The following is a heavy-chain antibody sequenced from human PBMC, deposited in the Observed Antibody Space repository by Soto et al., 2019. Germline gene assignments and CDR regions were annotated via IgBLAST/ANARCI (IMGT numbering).Heavy chain of an antibody. V-gene: IGHV1-3*01. CDR3: ATDLGGWTDY. Sequence: QVQLVQSGAEVKKPGASVKVSCKASGYTFTSYAMQWVRQAPGQRLEWMGWINAGNGNTKYSRKFLGRVTITSDTSASTDDMELGSLRSEATAVYYRATDLGGWTDYWGQGALVSVSS. J-gene: IGHJ4*02. CDR1: GYTFTSYA. D-gene: IGHD6-19*01. CDR2: INAGNGNT.